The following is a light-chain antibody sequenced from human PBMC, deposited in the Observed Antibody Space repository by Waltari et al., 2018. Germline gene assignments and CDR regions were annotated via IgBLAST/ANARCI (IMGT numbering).Light chain of an antibody. J-gene: IGLJ2*01. CDR1: SGHSNYI. V-gene: IGLV4-60*03. Sequence: QPVLTQSSSASASLGSAVRLTCPLRSGHSNYILSWHQQQPGKAPRLLMKLQFTGNFHKGSGLPDLFSGSSAEAARFLIISNLQAEDEAHYYCETWDRNTRVFGGGTKLTVL. CDR2: LQFTGNF. CDR3: ETWDRNTRV.